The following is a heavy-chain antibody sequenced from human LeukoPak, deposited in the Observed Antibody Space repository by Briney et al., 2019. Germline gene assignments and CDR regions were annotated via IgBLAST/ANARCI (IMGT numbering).Heavy chain of an antibody. J-gene: IGHJ5*02. CDR1: GYTFTSYG. CDR3: ARDQEDIVVVPAAIDPNNNWFDP. Sequence: ASVTVSCKASGYTFTSYGISWVRQAPGQGLEWMGWISAYNGNKNYAQKLQGRVNMTTDTSTSTAHMELRSLRSDDTAVYYCARDQEDIVVVPAAIDPNNNWFDPWGQGTLVTVSS. V-gene: IGHV1-18*01. D-gene: IGHD2-2*01. CDR2: ISAYNGNK.